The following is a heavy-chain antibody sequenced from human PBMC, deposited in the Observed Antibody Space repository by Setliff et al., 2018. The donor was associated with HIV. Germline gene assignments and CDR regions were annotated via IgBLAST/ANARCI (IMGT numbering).Heavy chain of an antibody. CDR1: GFTFSNCD. CDR3: VDC. V-gene: IGHV3-33*01. Sequence: VGSLRLSCAASGFTFSNCDMHWVRQAPGKGLEWVTVIWYDGGDKYYADSVKGRFTISTDISKKTLSLQMNSLRAVTVRNVAAVDCWGQGTLVTVSS. D-gene: IGHD6-19*01. J-gene: IGHJ4*02. CDR2: IWYDGGDK.